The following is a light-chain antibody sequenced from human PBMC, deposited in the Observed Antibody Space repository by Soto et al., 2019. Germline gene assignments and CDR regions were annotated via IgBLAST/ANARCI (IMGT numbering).Light chain of an antibody. Sequence: DIVMTQSPDSLAVSLGERATINCKSSQSVLYSSNNKNYLAWYQQKPGQPPKLLIYWASTRDSEVPDRFSGSGSGTDFSLTISSLQAEDVAVYYCQQSYSTPYTFGQGTKLEIK. CDR1: QSVLYSSNNKNY. CDR2: WAS. J-gene: IGKJ2*01. CDR3: QQSYSTPYT. V-gene: IGKV4-1*01.